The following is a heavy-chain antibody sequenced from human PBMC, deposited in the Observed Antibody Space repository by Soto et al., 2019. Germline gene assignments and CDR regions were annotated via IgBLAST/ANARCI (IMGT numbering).Heavy chain of an antibody. Sequence: AETLSLSCAASGLSFSSDAKHWVRQAQRKGLEGVTFIAHDGNKTYYAGSVKGRFSISRGNSKDTLYLQINSLRTEDTAMFYCARPRYYYDNTTYSDGQPADCWGLGTLVTVSS. D-gene: IGHD3-22*01. J-gene: IGHJ4*02. CDR2: IAHDGNKT. V-gene: IGHV3-30-3*01. CDR3: ARPRYYYDNTTYSDGQPADC. CDR1: GLSFSSDA.